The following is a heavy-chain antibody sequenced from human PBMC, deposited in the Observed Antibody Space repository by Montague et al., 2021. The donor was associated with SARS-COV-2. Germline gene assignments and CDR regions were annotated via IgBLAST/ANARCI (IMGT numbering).Heavy chain of an antibody. J-gene: IGHJ4*02. CDR1: GDSITNHY. Sequence: SETLSLTCIVSGDSITNHYWSWIRQPAGKGLEWIGRMHFTGRTNFSPFFSSRLTMSADTSKNQFSLKLTSVTAADTAIYFCARDSFDFGAGRQGTLACWGQGTLVTVSS. D-gene: IGHD3-10*01. V-gene: IGHV4-4*07. CDR2: MHFTGRT. CDR3: ARDSFDFGAGRQGTLAC.